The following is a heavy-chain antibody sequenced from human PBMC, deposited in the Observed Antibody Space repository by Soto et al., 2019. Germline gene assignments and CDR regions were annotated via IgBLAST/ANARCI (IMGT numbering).Heavy chain of an antibody. CDR2: IFYDESKE. CDR1: GFTFRQYG. V-gene: IGHV3-33*01. D-gene: IGHD6-6*01. J-gene: IGHJ6*02. CDR3: ARDAAARDGRGGMDV. Sequence: GGSLRLSCAASGFTFRQYGMHWVRQAPGKGLEWVAVIFYDESKEYYADSVRGRFTISRDNSNNMLYLQMNSLRGDDTALYYCARDAAARDGRGGMDVWGQGTTVTVSS.